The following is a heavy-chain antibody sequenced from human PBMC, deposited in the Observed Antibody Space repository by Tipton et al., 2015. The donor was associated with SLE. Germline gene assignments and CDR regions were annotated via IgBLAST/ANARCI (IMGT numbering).Heavy chain of an antibody. CDR1: GGSISSHY. CDR3: ARDPDLDLCSGTTCPDTFDM. D-gene: IGHD2-2*01. Sequence: TLSLTCTVSGGSISSHYWSWIRQAPGKGLEWIGYISNSETTNYNPSLKSRVTISVDTSKNQFSLTLSSVTAADTAVYYCARDPDLDLCSGTTCPDTFDMWGQGTVVTVSS. V-gene: IGHV4-59*11. CDR2: ISNSETT. J-gene: IGHJ3*02.